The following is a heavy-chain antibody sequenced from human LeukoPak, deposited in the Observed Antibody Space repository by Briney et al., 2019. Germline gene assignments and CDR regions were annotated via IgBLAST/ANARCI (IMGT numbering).Heavy chain of an antibody. D-gene: IGHD2-15*01. CDR3: ARDGWSEGEVVD. Sequence: GGSLRLSCSASGFTLSRYWMHWVRQAPGKGLVWVSRINSDGSGTNYADSVKGRFTISRDNAKNTVYLQMNSLTAEDTAVYYCARDGWSEGEVVDWGQGTLVTVSS. V-gene: IGHV3-74*01. CDR1: GFTLSRYW. J-gene: IGHJ4*02. CDR2: INSDGSGT.